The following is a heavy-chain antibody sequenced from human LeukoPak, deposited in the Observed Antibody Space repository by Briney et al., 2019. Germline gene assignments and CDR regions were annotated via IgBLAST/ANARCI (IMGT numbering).Heavy chain of an antibody. CDR1: GGSISSSSYY. D-gene: IGHD6-6*01. CDR3: ARYEYSSSYFDY. CDR2: IYYSAST. J-gene: IGHJ4*02. V-gene: IGHV4-39*01. Sequence: SETLSLTCTVSGGSISSSSYYWGWIRQPPGKRLEWIGSIYYSASTYYNPSLEGLVTISVDTSKNQFSLKLSSVTAADTAVYYCARYEYSSSYFDYWGQGTLVTVSS.